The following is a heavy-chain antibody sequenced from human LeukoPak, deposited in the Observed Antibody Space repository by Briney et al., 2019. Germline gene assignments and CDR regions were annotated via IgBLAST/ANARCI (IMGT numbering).Heavy chain of an antibody. CDR1: GFTVSNNY. CDR3: AMKCTSSWSFDP. Sequence: GGSLRLSCAASGFTVSNNYMTWVRQAPGKGLEWVSVIYSGGSTNYADSVKGRFTISRDTSKNTLYLQMNSLRAEDTAVYYCAMKCTSSWSFDPWGQGTLVTVSS. D-gene: IGHD6-13*01. V-gene: IGHV3-53*01. CDR2: IYSGGST. J-gene: IGHJ5*02.